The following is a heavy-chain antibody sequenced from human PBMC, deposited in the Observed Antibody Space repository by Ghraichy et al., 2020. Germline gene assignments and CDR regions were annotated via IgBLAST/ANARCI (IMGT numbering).Heavy chain of an antibody. CDR3: ARARSDYYDFWSGYYSVDYYYYYYMDV. Sequence: ASVKVSCKASGYTFTSYGISWVQQAPGQGLEWMGWISAYNGNTNYAQKLQGRVTMTTDTSTSTAYMELRSLRSDDTAVYYCARARSDYYDFWSGYYSVDYYYYYYMDVWGKGTTVTVSS. CDR2: ISAYNGNT. CDR1: GYTFTSYG. J-gene: IGHJ6*03. V-gene: IGHV1-18*01. D-gene: IGHD3-3*01.